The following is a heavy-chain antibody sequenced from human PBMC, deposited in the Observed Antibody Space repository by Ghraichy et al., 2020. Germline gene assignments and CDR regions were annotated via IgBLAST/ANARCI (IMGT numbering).Heavy chain of an antibody. CDR3: ARGGTRNWFDP. D-gene: IGHD1-14*01. CDR2: IYYSGST. V-gene: IGHV4-59*01. J-gene: IGHJ5*02. Sequence: SETLSLTCTVSGGSISSYYWSWIRQPPGKGLEWIGYIYYSGSTNYNPSLKSRVTISVDTSKNQFSLKLSSVTAADTAVYYCARGGTRNWFDPWGQGTLVTVSS. CDR1: GGSISSYY.